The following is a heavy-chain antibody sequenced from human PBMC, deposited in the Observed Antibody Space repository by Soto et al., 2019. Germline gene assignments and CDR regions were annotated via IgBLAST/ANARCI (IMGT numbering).Heavy chain of an antibody. CDR2: IYYSGST. CDR3: ASTYYNASSGPLDY. J-gene: IGHJ4*02. Sequence: PSETLSLTCTVSGGCISSGDYYWSWIRQHPEKGLEWIGYIYYSGSTYYNPSLKSRVTISVDTSKNQFSLKLSSVTAADTAVYYCASTYYNASSGPLDYWGQGTLVTVSS. V-gene: IGHV4-31*03. CDR1: GGCISSGDYY. D-gene: IGHD3-22*01.